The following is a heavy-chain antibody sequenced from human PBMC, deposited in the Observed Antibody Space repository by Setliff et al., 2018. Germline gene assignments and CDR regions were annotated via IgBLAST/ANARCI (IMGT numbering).Heavy chain of an antibody. J-gene: IGHJ6*03. CDR3: ALEYSNSSPTVNYYMDV. D-gene: IGHD6-6*01. CDR1: GGIFNSFS. Sequence: ASVKVSCKASGGIFNSFSITWVRQAPGQGLEWMGRIIPLFETTNYVEKFQGRVTITADKSTSTAYMELSRLTSEDTAVYYCALEYSNSSPTVNYYMDVWGKGTTVTVSS. CDR2: IIPLFETT. V-gene: IGHV1-69*06.